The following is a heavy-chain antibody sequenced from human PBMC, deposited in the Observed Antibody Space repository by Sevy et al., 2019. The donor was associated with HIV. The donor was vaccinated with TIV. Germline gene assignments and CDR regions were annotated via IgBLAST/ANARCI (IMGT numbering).Heavy chain of an antibody. Sequence: GGSLRLSCAASGFSFHEYAMHWVRQAPGKGLEWVAGISWNSGSIGYADSVKGRFTISRDNARQSIHLQMNSLRADDTALYYCAKDLSRGCDSLYCYSYDFYYNGLDYWGQGTTVTVSS. CDR3: AKDLSRGCDSLYCYSYDFYYNGLDY. CDR2: ISWNSGSI. J-gene: IGHJ4*03. V-gene: IGHV3-9*01. D-gene: IGHD2-21*01. CDR1: GFSFHEYA.